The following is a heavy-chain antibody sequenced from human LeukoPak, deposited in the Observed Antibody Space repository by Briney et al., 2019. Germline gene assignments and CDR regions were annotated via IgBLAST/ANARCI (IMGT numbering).Heavy chain of an antibody. CDR1: GYTFTSYG. CDR3: ARDYSSGWPNFDY. Sequence: ASVKVSCKASGYTFTSYGISWVRQAPGQGLEWMGWVSTYNGNTSYAHNLQGRVTMTTDTSTSTAYMELRSLRSDDTAVYYCARDYSSGWPNFDYWGQGTLVTVSS. J-gene: IGHJ4*02. CDR2: VSTYNGNT. D-gene: IGHD6-19*01. V-gene: IGHV1-18*01.